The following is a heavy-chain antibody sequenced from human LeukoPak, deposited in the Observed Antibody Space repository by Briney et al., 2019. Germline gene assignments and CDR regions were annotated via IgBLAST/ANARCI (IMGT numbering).Heavy chain of an antibody. CDR2: IIPIFGTA. V-gene: IGHV1-69*05. J-gene: IGHJ3*02. CDR1: GGTFSSYA. CDR3: ARDSRHYYDTPLPPDAFDI. D-gene: IGHD3-22*01. Sequence: ASVKVSCKASGGTFSSYAISWVRQAPGQGLEWMGGIIPIFGTANYAQKFQGRVTITTDESTSTAYMELSSLRSEDTAVYYCARDSRHYYDTPLPPDAFDIWGQGTMVTVSS.